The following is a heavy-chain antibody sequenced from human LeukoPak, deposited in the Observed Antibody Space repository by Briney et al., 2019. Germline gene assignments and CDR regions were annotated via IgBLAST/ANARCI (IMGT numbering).Heavy chain of an antibody. J-gene: IGHJ5*02. Sequence: SETLSLTCTVSGGSISSSSYYWGWIRQPPGKGLEWIGSIYYSGSTYYNPSLKSRVTISVDTSKNQFSLKLSSVTAADTAVYYCAKRGYDFWSGSGVTWFDPWGQGTLVTVSS. D-gene: IGHD3-3*01. CDR2: IYYSGST. V-gene: IGHV4-39*07. CDR3: AKRGYDFWSGSGVTWFDP. CDR1: GGSISSSSYY.